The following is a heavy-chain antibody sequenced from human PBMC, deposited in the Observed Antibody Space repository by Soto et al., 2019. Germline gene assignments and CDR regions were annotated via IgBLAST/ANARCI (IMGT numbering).Heavy chain of an antibody. CDR3: ERDSGYGSGASVKHYLDY. Sequence: GGSLRLSCAAAGLTFGRYWMSWVRQAPGKGLEWLATIKMDASEKKYVDSVKGRFTMSRDNAKNSLYLQMDSLRAEDTAVYYCERDSGYGSGASVKHYLDYWGHGTLVTVSS. V-gene: IGHV3-7*01. J-gene: IGHJ4*01. CDR2: IKMDASEK. D-gene: IGHD3-10*01. CDR1: GLTFGRYW.